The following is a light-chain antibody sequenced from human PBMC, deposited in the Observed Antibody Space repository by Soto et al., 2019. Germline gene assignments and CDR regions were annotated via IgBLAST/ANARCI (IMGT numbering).Light chain of an antibody. CDR2: DAS. V-gene: IGKV1-5*01. CDR1: QSISSW. CDR3: QQSNSYPLT. Sequence: GDRVTITCRASQSISSWLAWYQQKQGKAPKLLXYDASSLESGVPSRFSGSVSGTEGTLTISSLQTDDGATYYCQQSNSYPLTFGGGTKVDNK. J-gene: IGKJ4*01.